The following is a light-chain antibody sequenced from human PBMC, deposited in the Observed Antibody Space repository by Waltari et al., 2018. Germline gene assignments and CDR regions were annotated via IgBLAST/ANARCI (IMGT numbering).Light chain of an antibody. V-gene: IGKV1-33*01. Sequence: TCQETKHINTSLSWFQQKPEEPRQLLSSDAATLQPGVASRFTGSGAGTALSFTITGRQPENCATYYWQHYHILPYTFGRGTKLQIK. CDR3: QHYHILPYT. CDR2: DAA. CDR1: KHINTS. J-gene: IGKJ2*01.